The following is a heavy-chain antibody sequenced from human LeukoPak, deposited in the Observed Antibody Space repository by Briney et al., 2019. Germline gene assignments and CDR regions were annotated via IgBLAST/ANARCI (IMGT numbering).Heavy chain of an antibody. CDR3: ARSDGSRLMVYARYFDY. Sequence: GESLKISCKGSGYSFTSYWIGWVRQMPGKGLEWMGIIYPGDSDTRYSPSFQGQVTISADKSISTAYLQWSSLKASDTAMYYCARSDGSRLMVYARYFDYWGQGTLVTVSS. V-gene: IGHV5-51*01. CDR1: GYSFTSYW. D-gene: IGHD2-8*01. J-gene: IGHJ4*02. CDR2: IYPGDSDT.